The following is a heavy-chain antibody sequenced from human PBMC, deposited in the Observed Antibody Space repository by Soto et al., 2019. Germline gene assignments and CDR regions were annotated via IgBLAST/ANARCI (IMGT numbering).Heavy chain of an antibody. CDR2: INAAGSDT. CDR1: GFTFEDYA. D-gene: IGHD3-22*01. V-gene: IGHV3-43*02. J-gene: IGHJ4*02. CDR3: AKARFYFDSSPFDS. Sequence: EVQLVESGGGVVHPGGSLRLSCSASGFTFEDYAVHWVRQSLGKGPEWISLINAAGSDTYYADSVKGRFTISRDNRKDSFYLQMNSLRLADTAIYYCAKARFYFDSSPFDSWGQGTLVTVTS.